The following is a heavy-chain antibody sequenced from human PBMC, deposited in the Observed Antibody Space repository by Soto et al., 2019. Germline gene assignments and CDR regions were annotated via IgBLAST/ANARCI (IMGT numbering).Heavy chain of an antibody. Sequence: GGSLRLSCTASGFTFSGYAMHWVRQAPGKGLEWVALISYDGSNNHNADSVKGRFSISRDNSKNTVYLQMSSLRAEDTAVFYCARGSGGYSYYGLDVWGQGTTVTVS. D-gene: IGHD2-15*01. CDR2: ISYDGSNN. J-gene: IGHJ6*02. CDR1: GFTFSGYA. CDR3: ARGSGGYSYYGLDV. V-gene: IGHV3-30-3*01.